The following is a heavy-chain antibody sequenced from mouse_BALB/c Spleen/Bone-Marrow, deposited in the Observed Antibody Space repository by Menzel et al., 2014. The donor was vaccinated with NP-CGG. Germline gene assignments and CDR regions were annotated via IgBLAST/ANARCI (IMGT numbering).Heavy chain of an antibody. CDR3: ARHGYYGSRAMDY. CDR2: ISNGGGST. V-gene: IGHV5-12-2*01. J-gene: IGHJ4*01. CDR1: GFTSSSYT. D-gene: IGHD1-1*01. Sequence: EVQRVESGGGLVQPGGSLKLSCAASGFTSSSYTMSWVRQTPEKRLEWVAYISNGGGSTYYPDAVKGRFTISRDNAKNTLYLQMSSLKSEDTAMYYCARHGYYGSRAMDYWGQGTSVTVSS.